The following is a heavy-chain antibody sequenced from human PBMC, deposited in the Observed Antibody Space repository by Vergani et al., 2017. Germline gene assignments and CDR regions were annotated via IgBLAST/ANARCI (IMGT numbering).Heavy chain of an antibody. J-gene: IGHJ3*02. Sequence: QVQLVQSGAEVKKPGSSVKVSCKASGGTFSSYTISWVRQAPGQGLEWMGRIIPILGIANYAQKFQGRVTITADKSTSTAYMELSRLRSDDTAVYYCAKGNDYGDYYNSFDMWGQGTMVTVSS. V-gene: IGHV1-69*02. D-gene: IGHD4-17*01. CDR1: GGTFSSYT. CDR2: IIPILGIA. CDR3: AKGNDYGDYYNSFDM.